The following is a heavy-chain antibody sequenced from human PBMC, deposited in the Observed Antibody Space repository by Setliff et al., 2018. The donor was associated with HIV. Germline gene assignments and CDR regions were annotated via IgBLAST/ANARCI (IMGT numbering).Heavy chain of an antibody. CDR1: GYTFTAYY. D-gene: IGHD6-19*01. Sequence: ASVKVSCKSSGYTFTAYYIHWVRQATGQGLEWMGWISAYNGNTNYAQKLQGRVTMTTDTSTSTAYMELRTLRSDGTAVYYCARVPYRSAWFSGGHDAFDVWGQGTMVTVSS. CDR2: ISAYNGNT. V-gene: IGHV1-18*04. J-gene: IGHJ3*01. CDR3: ARVPYRSAWFSGGHDAFDV.